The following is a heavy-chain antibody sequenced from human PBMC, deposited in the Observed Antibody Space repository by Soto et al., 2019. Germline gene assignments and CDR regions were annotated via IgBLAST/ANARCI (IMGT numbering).Heavy chain of an antibody. CDR2: IYYSGST. J-gene: IGHJ6*02. V-gene: IGHV4-39*01. Sequence: SETLSLTCTVSGGSISSSSYYWGWIRQPPGKGLEWIGSIYYSGSTYYNPSLKSRVTISVDTSKNQFSLKLSSATAADTAVYYCARTLANWGKNYYYGMDVWGQGTTVTVSS. CDR1: GGSISSSSYY. D-gene: IGHD7-27*01. CDR3: ARTLANWGKNYYYGMDV.